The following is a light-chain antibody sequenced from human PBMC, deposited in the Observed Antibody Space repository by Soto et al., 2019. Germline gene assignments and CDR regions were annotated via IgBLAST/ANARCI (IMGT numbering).Light chain of an antibody. V-gene: IGKV3-11*01. CDR1: QSVSSY. CDR3: QQRSNWPLT. Sequence: EIMLTQSPATLSLSPGERATLSCRASQSVSSYLAWYQQEPGQAPRLLIYDASNRATGIPARFSGSGSGTDFTLTISSLEPEDFAVYYCQQRSNWPLTFGGGTKVDI. CDR2: DAS. J-gene: IGKJ4*01.